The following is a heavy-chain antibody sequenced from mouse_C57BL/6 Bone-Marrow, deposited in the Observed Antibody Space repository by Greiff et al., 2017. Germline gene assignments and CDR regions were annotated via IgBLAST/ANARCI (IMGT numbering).Heavy chain of an antibody. V-gene: IGHV1-81*01. CDR2: IYPRSGNT. J-gene: IGHJ2*01. D-gene: IGHD1-1*01. Sequence: VHLVESGAELARPGASVKLSCKASGYTFTSYGISWVKQRTGQGLEWIGEIYPRSGNTYYNEKFKGKDTLTADKSSSTAYMELRSLTSEDSAVYFCAREGYYGSSDYWGQGTTLTVSS. CDR1: GYTFTSYG. CDR3: AREGYYGSSDY.